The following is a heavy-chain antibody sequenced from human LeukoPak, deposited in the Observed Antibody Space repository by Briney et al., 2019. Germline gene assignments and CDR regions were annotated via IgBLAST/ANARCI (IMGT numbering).Heavy chain of an antibody. Sequence: PGGSLRLSCAASEFTFSSYAMSWVRQAPGKGLEWVSGISGSGGDTYYAGSVKGRFTISRDNSKNSLYLQMNSLRAEDTAVYYCARRTPITMVRGVIPLYYFDYWGQGTLVTVSS. CDR3: ARRTPITMVRGVIPLYYFDY. CDR1: EFTFSSYA. V-gene: IGHV3-23*01. J-gene: IGHJ4*02. D-gene: IGHD3-10*01. CDR2: ISGSGGDT.